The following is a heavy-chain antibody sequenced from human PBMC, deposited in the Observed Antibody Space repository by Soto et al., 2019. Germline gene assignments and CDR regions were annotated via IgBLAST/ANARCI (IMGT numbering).Heavy chain of an antibody. CDR2: ISAHNGNT. Sequence: QVHLVQSGAEVKKPGASVKVSCKGSGYGFTTYGITWVRQAPGPGLEWMAWISAHNGNTNYAQKLQGRVTVTRDTSTSTAYMELRSLRSDDTAVDYCARGRYGDYWGQGALVTVSS. J-gene: IGHJ4*02. CDR1: GYGFTTYG. V-gene: IGHV1-18*01. CDR3: ARGRYGDY. D-gene: IGHD1-1*01.